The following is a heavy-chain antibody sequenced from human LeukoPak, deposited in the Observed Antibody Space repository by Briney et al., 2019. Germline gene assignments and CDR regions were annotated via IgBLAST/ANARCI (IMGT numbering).Heavy chain of an antibody. Sequence: PSETPSLTCTVSGDPISSSYWNWIRQPPGKGLEWIGYIYYSGSTNYNPSLKSRVTISVDTSKNQFSLRLTSMTAADTAVYYCARRAGSCTFDYWGQGTLVTVSS. CDR2: IYYSGST. J-gene: IGHJ4*02. V-gene: IGHV4-59*08. CDR3: ARRAGSCTFDY. CDR1: GDPISSSY. D-gene: IGHD2-15*01.